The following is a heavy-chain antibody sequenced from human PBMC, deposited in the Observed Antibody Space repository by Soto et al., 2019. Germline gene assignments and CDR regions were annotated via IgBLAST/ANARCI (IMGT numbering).Heavy chain of an antibody. J-gene: IGHJ3*02. CDR2: ISSSSSTI. V-gene: IGHV3-48*01. CDR1: GFTFSSYA. CDR3: ARVRYDFWSGYYNDAFDI. Sequence: GSLRLSCAASGFTFSSYAMHWVRQAPGKGLEWVSYISSSSSTIYYADSVKGRFTISRDNAKNSLYLQMNSLRAEDTAVYYCARVRYDFWSGYYNDAFDIWGQGTMVTVSS. D-gene: IGHD3-3*01.